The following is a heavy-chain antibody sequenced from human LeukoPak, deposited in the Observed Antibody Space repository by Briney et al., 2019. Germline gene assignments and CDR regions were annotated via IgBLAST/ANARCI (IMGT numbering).Heavy chain of an antibody. CDR2: ISNSGGST. CDR3: ARARTVDY. CDR1: GFAFNFYA. J-gene: IGHJ4*02. V-gene: IGHV3-23*01. Sequence: GGSLRLSCAASGFAFNFYAMTWVRQAPGKGLEWVSAISNSGGSTYYADSVKGRFTISRDNSKNALYLQVNSLRAEDTAVYYCARARTVDYWGQGTLVTVSS.